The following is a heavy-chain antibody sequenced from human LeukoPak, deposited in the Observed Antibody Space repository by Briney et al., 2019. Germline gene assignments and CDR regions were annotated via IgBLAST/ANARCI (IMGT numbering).Heavy chain of an antibody. CDR2: MYYSGST. V-gene: IGHV4-39*07. CDR3: ARDGGGSGSYFY. Sequence: TSETLSLTCTVSGGSISSSSYYWGWIRQPPGKGLEWIGSMYYSGSTYYNPSLKSRVTISVDTSKNQFSLKLSSVTAADTAVYYCARDGGGSGSYFYWGQGTLVTVSS. CDR1: GGSISSSSYY. D-gene: IGHD3-10*01. J-gene: IGHJ4*02.